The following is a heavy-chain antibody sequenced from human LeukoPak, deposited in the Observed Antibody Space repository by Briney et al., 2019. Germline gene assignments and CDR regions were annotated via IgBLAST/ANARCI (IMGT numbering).Heavy chain of an antibody. CDR2: ISSNGGST. CDR3: VKERPNYYDSSGLFDY. J-gene: IGHJ4*02. Sequence: GGSLRLSCSASGFTFSSYAMHWVRQAPGKGLEYVSAISSNGGSTYYADSVKGRFTISRGNSKNTLYLQMSSLRAEDTAVYYCVKERPNYYDSSGLFDYWGQGTLVTVSS. CDR1: GFTFSSYA. V-gene: IGHV3-64D*09. D-gene: IGHD3-22*01.